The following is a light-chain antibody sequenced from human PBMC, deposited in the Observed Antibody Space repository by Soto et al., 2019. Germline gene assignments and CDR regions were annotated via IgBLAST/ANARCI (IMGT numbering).Light chain of an antibody. V-gene: IGKV3-20*01. Sequence: EIVLTQSPGTLSLSPGERATLSCRASQSVSSSYLAWYQQKPGQAPRLLIYDASSRATGIHDRFSGSGSGTVFTLTISRLEHADCAVYYCQKYGSSTRNFGQGTKLEIK. CDR3: QKYGSSTRN. J-gene: IGKJ2*01. CDR1: QSVSSSY. CDR2: DAS.